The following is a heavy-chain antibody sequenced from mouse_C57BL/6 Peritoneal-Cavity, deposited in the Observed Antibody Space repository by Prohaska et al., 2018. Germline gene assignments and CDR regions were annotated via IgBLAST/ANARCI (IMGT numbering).Heavy chain of an antibody. CDR3: TRKQLRLRFAY. CDR2: IDPETGGT. J-gene: IGHJ3*01. Sequence: GAELVRPGASVTLSCKASGYTFTDYEMQWVKQTPVHGLEWIGAIDPETGGTAYNQKFKGKAILTADKSSSTAYMELRSLTSEDSAVYYCTRKQLRLRFAYWGQGTLVTVSA. D-gene: IGHD3-2*02. CDR1: GYTFTDYE. V-gene: IGHV1-15*01.